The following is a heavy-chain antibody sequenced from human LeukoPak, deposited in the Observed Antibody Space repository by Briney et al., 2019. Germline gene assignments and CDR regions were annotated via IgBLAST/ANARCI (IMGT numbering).Heavy chain of an antibody. J-gene: IGHJ4*02. CDR1: GFTFSNYW. CDR3: AKGSGGSCYSQVYS. CDR2: VNSDGSTT. D-gene: IGHD2-15*01. V-gene: IGHV3-74*01. Sequence: GXSLRLSCAASGFTFSNYWMHWVRQAPGKGLVWVSLVNSDGSTTRYAHSVEGRFAISRDNAKNTLYLQMNSLRGEDTAVYYCAKGSGGSCYSQVYSWGQGTLVTXSS.